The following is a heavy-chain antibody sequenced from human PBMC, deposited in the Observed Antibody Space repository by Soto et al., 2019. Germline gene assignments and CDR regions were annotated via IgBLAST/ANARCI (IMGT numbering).Heavy chain of an antibody. CDR3: ARFFVWGSYYVGPGYSYMDF. V-gene: IGHV4-39*01. D-gene: IGHD3-16*01. J-gene: IGHJ6*03. Sequence: PSETLSLTCTVSGGSISSSSYYWGWIRQPPGKGLEWIGSIYYSGSTYYNPSLKSRVTISVDTSKNQFSLKLSSVTAADTAVYNCARFFVWGSYYVGPGYSYMDFWGKGTTVPVSS. CDR2: IYYSGST. CDR1: GGSISSSSYY.